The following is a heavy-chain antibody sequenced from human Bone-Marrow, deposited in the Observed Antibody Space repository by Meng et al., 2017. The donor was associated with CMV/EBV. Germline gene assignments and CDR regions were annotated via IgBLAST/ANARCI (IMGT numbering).Heavy chain of an antibody. CDR2: ISYDGSNK. D-gene: IGHD5-12*01. CDR1: GFTFSSYA. CDR3: ARDLRRNLDY. J-gene: IGHJ4*02. V-gene: IGHV3-30*04. Sequence: GESLKISCAASGFTFSSYAMHWVRQAPGKGLEWVAVISYDGSNKYYADSVKGRFTISRDNSKNTLYLQMNSLRAEDTAVYYCARDLRRNLDYWGQGTLVTVSS.